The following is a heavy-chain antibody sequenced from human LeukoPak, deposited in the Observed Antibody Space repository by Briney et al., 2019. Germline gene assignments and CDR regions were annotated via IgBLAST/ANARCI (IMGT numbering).Heavy chain of an antibody. D-gene: IGHD3-16*01. CDR2: IRTKTDGGTT. Sequence: GGSLKLSCAASGFTFDTDWMNWFRQAPGKGLEWVGLIRTKTDGGTTDDAAPVKGRFAISRDDSRNMLFLQMNSLKTEDTGVYYCTTGGPRRHWGQGTLVTVSS. V-gene: IGHV3-15*01. CDR1: GFTFDTDW. J-gene: IGHJ4*02. CDR3: TTGGPRRH.